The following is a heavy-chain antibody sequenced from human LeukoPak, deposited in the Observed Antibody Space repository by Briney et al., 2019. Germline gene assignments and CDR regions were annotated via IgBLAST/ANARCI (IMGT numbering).Heavy chain of an antibody. Sequence: ETLSLTCTVSGGSISGSSYYWGWIRQPPGKGLEWVSGISGSGGSTNYADSVKGRFTISRDNSKNTLYLHMITLRAEDTAVYYCAKDHYVDSSDYAGMGSDYWGQGTLVTISS. J-gene: IGHJ4*02. CDR3: AKDHYVDSSDYAGMGSDY. D-gene: IGHD3-22*01. V-gene: IGHV3-23*01. CDR1: GGSISGSSYY. CDR2: ISGSGGST.